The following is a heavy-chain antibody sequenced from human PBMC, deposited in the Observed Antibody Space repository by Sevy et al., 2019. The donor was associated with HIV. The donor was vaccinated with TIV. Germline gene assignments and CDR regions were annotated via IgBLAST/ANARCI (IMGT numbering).Heavy chain of an antibody. CDR1: GFTFSNYG. CDR3: AKGSKATDSAFDL. V-gene: IGHV3-30*18. CDR2: VSYDGSTK. D-gene: IGHD1-26*01. Sequence: GGSLRLSCAASGFTFSNYGMHWVRRAPGKGLEWVAVVSYDGSTKDYADFVKGRFTISRDNSKNTVYLQMNTLRTEDTAVFYCAKGSKATDSAFDLWGQGTMVTVSS. J-gene: IGHJ3*01.